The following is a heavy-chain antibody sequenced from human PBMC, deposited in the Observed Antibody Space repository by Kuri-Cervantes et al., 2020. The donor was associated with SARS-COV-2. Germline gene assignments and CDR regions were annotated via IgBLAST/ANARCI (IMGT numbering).Heavy chain of an antibody. J-gene: IGHJ4*02. Sequence: GESLKISCAASGFTFSSYWMSWVRQASGKGLEWVGRVRGKANYYATAYAASVKGRFTISRDDLKNMAYLQMNSLRTEDTAVYYCTILIDYWGQGALVTVSS. CDR1: GFTFSSYW. CDR2: VRGKANYYAT. CDR3: TILIDY. V-gene: IGHV3-73*01.